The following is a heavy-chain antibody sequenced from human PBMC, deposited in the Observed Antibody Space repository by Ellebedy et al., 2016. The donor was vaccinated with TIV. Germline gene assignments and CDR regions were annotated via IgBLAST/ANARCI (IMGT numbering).Heavy chain of an antibody. D-gene: IGHD2-15*01. CDR1: GYTFTTFA. V-gene: IGHV1-3*01. Sequence: AASVKVSCKASGYTFTTFAIHWVRQAPGQSPEYMGWINVADGNPKYSQKFQGRVTFTRDTSANTVYMHLSDLRADDSAVYYCARDPLGYCSGGSCTNNWFDPWGQGTRVTGSS. CDR3: ARDPLGYCSGGSCTNNWFDP. J-gene: IGHJ5*02. CDR2: INVADGNP.